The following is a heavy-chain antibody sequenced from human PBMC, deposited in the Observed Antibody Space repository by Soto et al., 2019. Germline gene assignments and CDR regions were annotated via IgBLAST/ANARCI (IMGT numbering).Heavy chain of an antibody. Sequence: PGGSLRLSCTASGITFNNYVMTWVRQAPGKGLEWVAAITMDGGGALYADFVKGRFSISRDNSKNTLYLQMNGLRADDTAVYCCAKDSPVRGNYQDLDHWGQGTLVTVSS. CDR1: GITFNNYV. V-gene: IGHV3-23*01. J-gene: IGHJ4*02. CDR3: AKDSPVRGNYQDLDH. D-gene: IGHD3-16*02. CDR2: ITMDGGGA.